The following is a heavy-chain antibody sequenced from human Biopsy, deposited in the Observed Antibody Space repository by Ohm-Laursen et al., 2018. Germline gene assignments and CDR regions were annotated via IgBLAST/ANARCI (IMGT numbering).Heavy chain of an antibody. CDR3: ARDSSRRAREGGMDV. CDR1: GFSVSSYD. CDR2: ISKTSSHI. J-gene: IGHJ6*02. V-gene: IGHV3-21*01. Sequence: SLRLSCAASGFSVSSYDMNWARQAPGKGLEWISYISKTSSHIYDADSVRGRFTVARDIAKNSLYLQLNSLRVEDTAVYYCARDSSRRAREGGMDVWGQGTTVTVSS. D-gene: IGHD6-6*01.